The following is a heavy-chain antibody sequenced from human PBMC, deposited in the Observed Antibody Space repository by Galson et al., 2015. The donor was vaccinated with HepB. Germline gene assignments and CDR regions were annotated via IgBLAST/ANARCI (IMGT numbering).Heavy chain of an antibody. CDR1: GGTFSSYA. CDR2: IIPIFGTA. J-gene: IGHJ6*03. D-gene: IGHD1-20*01. V-gene: IGHV1-69*13. Sequence: SVKVSCKASGGTFSSYAISWVRQAPGQGLEWMGGIIPIFGTANYAQKFQGRVTITADESTSTAYMELSSLRSEDTAVYYCAGGPITGTPYYYYMDVWGKGTTVTVSS. CDR3: AGGPITGTPYYYYMDV.